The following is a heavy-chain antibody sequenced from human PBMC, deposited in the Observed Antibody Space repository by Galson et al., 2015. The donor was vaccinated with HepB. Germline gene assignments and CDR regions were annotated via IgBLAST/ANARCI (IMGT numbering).Heavy chain of an antibody. CDR3: ARDRPYSGSYYPFDAFDI. CDR2: ISNSSSSYI. CDR1: GFTFSSYS. Sequence: CAASGFTFSSYSMNWVRQAPGKGLEWVSSISNSSSSYIYYADSVKGRFTISRDNAKNSLYLQMNSLRAEDTAVYYCARDRPYSGSYYPFDAFDIWGQGTMVTVSS. J-gene: IGHJ3*02. D-gene: IGHD1-26*01. V-gene: IGHV3-21*01.